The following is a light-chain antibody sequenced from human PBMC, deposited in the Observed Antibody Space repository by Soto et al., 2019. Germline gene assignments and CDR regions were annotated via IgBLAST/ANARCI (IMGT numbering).Light chain of an antibody. CDR1: KNDIGVYDF. Sequence: LSHPRSASGSRGQSATISCTETKNDIGVYDFVSWYQHHPGKAPRLIIYEVVQRPSGVPDRFSGSKSGNTASLTVSGLQAADEADYFCKSYAGTNTYVFGSGTKVTVL. J-gene: IGLJ1*01. CDR3: KSYAGTNTYV. CDR2: EVV. V-gene: IGLV2-8*01.